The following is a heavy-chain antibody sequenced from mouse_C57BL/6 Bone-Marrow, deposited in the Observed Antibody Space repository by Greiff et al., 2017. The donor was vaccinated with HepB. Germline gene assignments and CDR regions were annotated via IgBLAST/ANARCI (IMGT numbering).Heavy chain of an antibody. J-gene: IGHJ4*01. CDR1: GFTFSSYA. Sequence: EVMLVESGGGLVKPGGSLKLSCAASGFTFSSYAMSWVRQTPEKRLEWVATISDGGSYTYYPDNVKGRFTISRDNAKNNLYLQMSHLKSEDTSMYYCARGPTVVAWEAMDYWGQGTSVTVSS. V-gene: IGHV5-4*03. CDR2: ISDGGSYT. CDR3: ARGPTVVAWEAMDY. D-gene: IGHD1-1*01.